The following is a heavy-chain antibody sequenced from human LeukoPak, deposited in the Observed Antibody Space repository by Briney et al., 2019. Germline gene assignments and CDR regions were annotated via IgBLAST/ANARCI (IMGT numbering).Heavy chain of an antibody. CDR1: GGSISSYY. V-gene: IGHV4-4*07. D-gene: IGHD3-22*01. CDR2: IYTSGST. J-gene: IGHJ4*02. CDR3: ARDSSDYYDSSGYYYVFDY. Sequence: SETLSLTCTVPGGSISSYYWSWIRQPAGKGLEWSERIYTSGSTNYNPSLKSRVTMSVDTSKNQFSLKLSSVTAADTAVYYCARDSSDYYDSSGYYYVFDYWGQGTLVTVSS.